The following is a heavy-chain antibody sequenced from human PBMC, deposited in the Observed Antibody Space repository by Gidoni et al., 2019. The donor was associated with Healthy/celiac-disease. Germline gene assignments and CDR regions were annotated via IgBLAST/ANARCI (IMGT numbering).Heavy chain of an antibody. J-gene: IGHJ5*02. D-gene: IGHD2-2*01. V-gene: IGHV4-59*01. Sequence: QVQLQESGPGLVKPSETLSLTCTVSGGSTSSYYWSWFRQPPGQGLEWIGYIDYSGRTNYNPTHKSRVTISVDTSKNQFSLKLGSVTAADTAVYYGAGTRRVGPAARDNWFDRWGQGTLGNVSS. CDR1: GGSTSSYY. CDR2: IDYSGRT. CDR3: AGTRRVGPAARDNWFDR.